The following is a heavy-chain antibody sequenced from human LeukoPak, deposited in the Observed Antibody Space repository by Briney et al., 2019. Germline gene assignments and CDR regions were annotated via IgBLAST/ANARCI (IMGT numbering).Heavy chain of an antibody. CDR3: ATEKYDEDWFAP. V-gene: IGHV4-61*02. CDR2: IFTSGGA. CDR1: GGSISTTSYY. J-gene: IGHJ5*02. D-gene: IGHD1-1*01. Sequence: SETLSLTCAVSGGSISTTSYYWSWLRQPAGKGVEWIGRIFTSGGADYNPSLKSRVTISVDMSKNQFSLRLTSVTAADTAVYYCATEKYDEDWFAPWGQGTLVTVSS.